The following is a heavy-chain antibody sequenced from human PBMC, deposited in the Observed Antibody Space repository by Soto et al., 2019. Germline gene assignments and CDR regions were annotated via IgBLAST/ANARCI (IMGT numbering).Heavy chain of an antibody. CDR1: GFTFTSYA. CDR3: AKAGFSSSCSLRKFYYMDV. CDR2: ISGTGYKT. Sequence: PGGSLRLSCAASGFTFTSYAINWLRLAPGKGVEWVSAISGTGYKTYYADSVKGRFTISRDNTKNTLYLQMNSLRAEDTAVYYCAKAGFSSSCSLRKFYYMDVWGKGTTVTVSS. J-gene: IGHJ6*03. V-gene: IGHV3-23*01. D-gene: IGHD6-13*01.